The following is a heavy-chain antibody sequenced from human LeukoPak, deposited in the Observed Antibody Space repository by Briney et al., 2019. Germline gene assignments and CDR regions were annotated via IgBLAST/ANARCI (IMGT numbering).Heavy chain of an antibody. J-gene: IGHJ1*01. CDR1: GFTFSRYW. CDR3: ARAPAEIGGYYPEYFRH. Sequence: PGGSLRLSCAASGFTFSRYWMHWVRHAPGKGLVWVSRIKSDGSTNYADSVKGRITISRDNAKNTVSLQMNSLRAEDTGVYYCARAPAEIGGYYPEYFRHWGQGTLGTVSS. CDR2: IKSDGST. V-gene: IGHV3-74*01. D-gene: IGHD3-22*01.